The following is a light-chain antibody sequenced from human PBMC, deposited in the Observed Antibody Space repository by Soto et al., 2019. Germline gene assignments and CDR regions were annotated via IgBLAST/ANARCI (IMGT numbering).Light chain of an antibody. CDR3: SSYTGSSTYVV. CDR1: SSDVGGYNY. J-gene: IGLJ2*01. Sequence: QSALTQPASVSGSPGQSITISCTGTSSDVGGYNYVSWYQQHPGKAPKLMIYDVSNRPSGVSNRFSGSNSGNTASLTISGLQAEDEDDYYCSSYTGSSTYVVFGGGTKLTVL. V-gene: IGLV2-14*01. CDR2: DVS.